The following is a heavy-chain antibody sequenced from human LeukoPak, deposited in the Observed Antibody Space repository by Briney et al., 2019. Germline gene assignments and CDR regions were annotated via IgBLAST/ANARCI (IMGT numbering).Heavy chain of an antibody. CDR1: GFTFSSYA. CDR3: ARERINCRGDCYDY. CDR2: ISASGGST. Sequence: GGSLSLSCAASGFTFSSYAMSWVRQAPGKGLEWVSAISASGGSTYYADSVKGRFTTSRDDAKNSLYLQMNSLKADDTAVYYCARERINCRGDCYDYWGQGTLVTVSS. J-gene: IGHJ4*02. D-gene: IGHD2-15*01. V-gene: IGHV3-23*01.